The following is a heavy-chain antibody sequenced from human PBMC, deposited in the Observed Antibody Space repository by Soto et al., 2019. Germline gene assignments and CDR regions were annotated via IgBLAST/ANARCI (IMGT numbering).Heavy chain of an antibody. D-gene: IGHD2-15*01. Sequence: ASVKVSCKASGYTFTSYAMHWVRQAPGQRLEWMGWINTGNGNTKYSQKFQGRVTITRDTSASTAHMELSSLRSEDTAVYYCARDFYLGYCSGGSCYGGYYYYYMDVWGKGTTVTVSS. CDR1: GYTFTSYA. CDR2: INTGNGNT. J-gene: IGHJ6*03. CDR3: ARDFYLGYCSGGSCYGGYYYYYMDV. V-gene: IGHV1-3*04.